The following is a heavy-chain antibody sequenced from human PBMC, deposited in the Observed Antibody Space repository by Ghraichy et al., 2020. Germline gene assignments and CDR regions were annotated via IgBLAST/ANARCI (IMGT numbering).Heavy chain of an antibody. CDR1: GFTFSSYS. CDR2: ISSSSSYI. CDR3: ARGGYYYDSSGYFDY. D-gene: IGHD3-22*01. Sequence: LSLTCAASGFTFSSYSMNWVRQAPGKGLEWVSSISSSSSYIYYADSVKGRFTISRDNAKNSLYLQMNSLRAEDTAVYYCARGGYYYDSSGYFDYWGQGTLVTVSS. J-gene: IGHJ4*02. V-gene: IGHV3-21*01.